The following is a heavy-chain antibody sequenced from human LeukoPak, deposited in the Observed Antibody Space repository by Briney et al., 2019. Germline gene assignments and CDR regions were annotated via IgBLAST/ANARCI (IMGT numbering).Heavy chain of an antibody. Sequence: PSETLSLTCTVSGGSNSSGDYYWSWIRQPPRKGLEWIGYIYYSGSTYYNPSLKSRVTISVDTSKNQFSLKLSSVTAADTAMYFCARASAGFDPWGQGTLVTVSS. J-gene: IGHJ5*02. V-gene: IGHV4-30-4*08. CDR2: IYYSGST. D-gene: IGHD3-10*01. CDR1: GGSNSSGDYY. CDR3: ARASAGFDP.